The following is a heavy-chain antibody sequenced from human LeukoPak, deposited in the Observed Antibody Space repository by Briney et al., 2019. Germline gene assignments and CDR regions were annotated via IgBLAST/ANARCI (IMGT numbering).Heavy chain of an antibody. CDR2: IIPIFGTA. J-gene: IGHJ6*03. CDR3: ARGLGSYDYVWGSYRAYYYYYYMDV. Sequence: ASVKVSCKASGGTFSSYAISWVRQAPGQELEWMGGIIPIFGTANYAQKFQGRVTITADESTSTAYMELSSLRSEDTAVYYCARGLGSYDYVWGSYRAYYYYYYMDVWGKGTTVTISS. D-gene: IGHD3-16*02. V-gene: IGHV1-69*13. CDR1: GGTFSSYA.